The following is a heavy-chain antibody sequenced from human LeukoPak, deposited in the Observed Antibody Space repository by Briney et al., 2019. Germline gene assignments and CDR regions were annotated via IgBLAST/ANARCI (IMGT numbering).Heavy chain of an antibody. CDR3: ARLAPLDGGDSFVYYYYMDV. J-gene: IGHJ6*03. CDR2: VNHSGTI. Sequence: SETLSLTCAVYGASLNGHYWSWIRQPPGKGLEWIGEVNHSGTINYNPSLKSRVAILLDTSKNQFSLKLSSVTAADTAVYYCARLAPLDGGDSFVYYYYMDVWGKGTTVTVSS. D-gene: IGHD4-23*01. V-gene: IGHV4-34*01. CDR1: GASLNGHY.